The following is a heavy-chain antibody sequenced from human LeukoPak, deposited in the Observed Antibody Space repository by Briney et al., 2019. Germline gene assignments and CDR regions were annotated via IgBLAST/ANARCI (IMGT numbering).Heavy chain of an antibody. CDR1: GDSISSTNW. CDR2: IYHSGNT. CDR3: ARAGYGDSDFDY. D-gene: IGHD4-17*01. V-gene: IGHV4-4*02. J-gene: IGHJ4*02. Sequence: SETLSLTCTVSGDSISSTNWWSWVRPPPGKGLEWIGEIYHSGNTNYNPSLKSRVTISVDTSKNQFSLKLNSVTAADTAVYYCARAGYGDSDFDYWGQGTLVTVSS.